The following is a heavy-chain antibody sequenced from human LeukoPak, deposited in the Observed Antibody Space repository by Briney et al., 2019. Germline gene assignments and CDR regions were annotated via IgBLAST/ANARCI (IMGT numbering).Heavy chain of an antibody. J-gene: IGHJ6*02. D-gene: IGHD2-21*02. CDR3: ARAHVVVTANHYYYGMDV. CDR1: GGTFSSYA. V-gene: IGHV1-69*05. Sequence: SVKVSCKASGGTFSSYAISWVRQAPGQGLEWMGGIIPIFGTANYAQKFQGRVTMTRDTSTSTVYMELSSLRSEDTAVYYCARAHVVVTANHYYYGMDVWGQGTTVTVSS. CDR2: IIPIFGTA.